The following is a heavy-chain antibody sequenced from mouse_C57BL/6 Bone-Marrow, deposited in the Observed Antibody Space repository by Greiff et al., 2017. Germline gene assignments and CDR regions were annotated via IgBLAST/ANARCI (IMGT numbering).Heavy chain of an antibody. CDR2: IDPENGDT. J-gene: IGHJ2*01. V-gene: IGHV14-4*01. D-gene: IGHD1-1*01. CDR1: GFTIKDDY. CDR3: MGYYDGGGYGFDY. Sequence: VQLQQSGAELVRPGASVKLSCTASGFTIKDDYMPWVKQRPEQGLEWIGWIDPENGDTEYASKFQGKATITADTSSNTAYLQLSSLTSEDAAVYYGMGYYDGGGYGFDYWGQGTTVTVSS.